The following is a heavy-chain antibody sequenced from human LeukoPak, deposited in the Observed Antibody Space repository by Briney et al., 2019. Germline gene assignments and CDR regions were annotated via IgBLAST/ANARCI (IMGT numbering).Heavy chain of an antibody. CDR1: GVTVNNNY. Sequence: PGGSLRLSCAASGVTVNNNYMSWVRQSPGKVPEWVSSIYSSGDTHYADSVKGRFAISRDNSKNTLYLQMSSLTVEDTAVYYCTRDGSSSSRFGYWGQGTLVTVSA. V-gene: IGHV3-66*01. CDR3: TRDGSSSSRFGY. J-gene: IGHJ4*02. D-gene: IGHD2-2*03. CDR2: IYSSGDT.